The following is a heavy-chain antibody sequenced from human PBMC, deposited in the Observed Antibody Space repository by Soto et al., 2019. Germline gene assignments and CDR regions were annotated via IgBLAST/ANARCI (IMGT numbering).Heavy chain of an antibody. CDR3: VRELLFQLWTPRCMDV. CDR1: GYTFTSND. Sequence: QVQLVQSRAEVKKPGASVKVSCKASGYTFTSNDINWVRQATGQGLEWMGWMNPNSGNAGYAQKFQGRVTMSRNTSIITAYMEVSSLRAEDTAVYYCVRELLFQLWTPRCMDVWGQGTTVTFSS. D-gene: IGHD5-18*01. V-gene: IGHV1-8*01. CDR2: MNPNSGNA. J-gene: IGHJ6*02.